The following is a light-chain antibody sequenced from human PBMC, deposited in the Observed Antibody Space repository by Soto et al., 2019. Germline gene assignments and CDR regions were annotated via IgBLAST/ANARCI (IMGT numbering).Light chain of an antibody. V-gene: IGLV2-14*01. J-gene: IGLJ1*01. Sequence: SALTQPASVSGSPGQSITISCTGTSSDVGGYNFVSWYQHHPGIAPKLMIYEVSNRPSGVSNRFSGSKSGNTASLTISGLQAEDEADYYCSSYTSTSTLVFGTGTKVTVL. CDR2: EVS. CDR1: SSDVGGYNF. CDR3: SSYTSTSTLV.